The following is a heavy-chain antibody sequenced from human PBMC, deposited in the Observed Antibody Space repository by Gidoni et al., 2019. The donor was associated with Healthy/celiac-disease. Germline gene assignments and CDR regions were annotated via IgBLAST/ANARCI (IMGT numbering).Heavy chain of an antibody. CDR1: GYSFTSYW. CDR2: IDPSDSYT. D-gene: IGHD3-22*01. J-gene: IGHJ3*02. Sequence: EVQLVQSGAEVKKPGESMRISCKGSGYSFTSYWISWVRQMPGKGLEWMGRIDPSDSYTNYSPSFQGHVTISADKSISTAYLQWSSLKASDTAMYYCARSADYYDSSGYYSESAAFDIWGQGTMVTVSS. CDR3: ARSADYYDSSGYYSESAAFDI. V-gene: IGHV5-10-1*01.